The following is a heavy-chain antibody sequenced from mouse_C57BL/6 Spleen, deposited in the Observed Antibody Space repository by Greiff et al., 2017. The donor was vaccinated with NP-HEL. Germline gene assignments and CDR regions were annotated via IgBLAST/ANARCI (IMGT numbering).Heavy chain of an antibody. CDR3: ARDYGYLYYFDY. V-gene: IGHV1-76*01. CDR2: IYPGSGNT. J-gene: IGHJ2*01. Sequence: QVQLKESGAELVRPGASVKLSCKASGYTFTDYYINWVKQRPGQGLEWIARIYPGSGNTYYNEKFKGKATLTAEKSSSTAYMQLSSLTSEDSAVYFCARDYGYLYYFDYWGQGTTLTVSS. D-gene: IGHD2-2*01. CDR1: GYTFTDYY.